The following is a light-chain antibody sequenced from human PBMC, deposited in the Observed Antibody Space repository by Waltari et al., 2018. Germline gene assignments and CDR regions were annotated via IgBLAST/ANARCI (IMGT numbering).Light chain of an antibody. CDR2: SAS. J-gene: IGKJ2*01. CDR1: HDIGTY. V-gene: IGKV1-39*01. CDR3: QQFDTDVT. Sequence: DIQMTQSPSSLSASVGARVTITCRASHDIGTYLNWYQHKPGKAPKLLIYSASTLQSGVPPRFSGSGSGTDYTLTIFDLQPEDFATYYCQQFDTDVTFGQGTKVEI.